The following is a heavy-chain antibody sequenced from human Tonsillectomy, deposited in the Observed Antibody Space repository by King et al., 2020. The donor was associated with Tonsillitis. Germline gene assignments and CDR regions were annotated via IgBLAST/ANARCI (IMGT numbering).Heavy chain of an antibody. CDR1: GFTFSDHY. J-gene: IGHJ4*02. CDR2: SRNKANNFIS. CDR3: ASALG. V-gene: IGHV3-72*01. D-gene: IGHD2-15*01. Sequence: VQLVESGGGLAQPGGSLRLSCLTSGFTFSDHYMDWVRQAPGKGLKWVGRSRNKANNFISEYAASVRGRLTILRDNSQNSLYLQMDSLKTDDTAVYYCASALGWGQGTLVTVSS.